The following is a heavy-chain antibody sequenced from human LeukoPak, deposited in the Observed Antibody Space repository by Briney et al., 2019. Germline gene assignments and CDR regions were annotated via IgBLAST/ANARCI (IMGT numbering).Heavy chain of an antibody. CDR2: FYHSGIT. Sequence: SETLSLTCTVSGYSISSGYFWGWIRQPPGKGLEWIGSFYHSGITYYNPSLKSRVTISVDTSKNQFSLKLSSVTAADTAVYYCARARAWFGELLIDYWGQGTLVTVSS. CDR1: GYSISSGYF. CDR3: ARARAWFGELLIDY. J-gene: IGHJ4*02. V-gene: IGHV4-38-2*02. D-gene: IGHD3-10*01.